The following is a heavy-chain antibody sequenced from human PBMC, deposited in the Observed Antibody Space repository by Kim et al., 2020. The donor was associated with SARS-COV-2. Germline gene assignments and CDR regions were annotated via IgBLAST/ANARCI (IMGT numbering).Heavy chain of an antibody. J-gene: IGHJ6*02. V-gene: IGHV3-30*18. Sequence: GGSLRLSCAASGFIFNNFCMHWVRQAPGKGLVWVALISYEGSKKYYADSLKGRFTISRDSSKNTLYLQMDSLRPEDTAVYFCAKDKSFFIITCGGESGGMDLWGQGTTVTVSS. D-gene: IGHD3-16*01. CDR1: GFIFNNFC. CDR2: ISYEGSKK. CDR3: AKDKSFFIITCGGESGGMDL.